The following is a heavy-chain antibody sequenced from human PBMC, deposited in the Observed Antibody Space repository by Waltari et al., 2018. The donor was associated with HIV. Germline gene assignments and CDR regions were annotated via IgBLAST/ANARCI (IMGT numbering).Heavy chain of an antibody. CDR2: IYYSGST. Sequence: QLQLQESGPRLVKPSETLSLTCAVSGGSISSSSYYWGWIRQPPGKGLEWIGNIYYSGSTYYNPSLRSRVTISVDTSKKQFSLKLSSVTAADTAVYYCAKTGLTRGYFDYWGQGTLVTVSS. V-gene: IGHV4-39*01. J-gene: IGHJ4*02. CDR3: AKTGLTRGYFDY. CDR1: GGSISSSSYY. D-gene: IGHD4-17*01.